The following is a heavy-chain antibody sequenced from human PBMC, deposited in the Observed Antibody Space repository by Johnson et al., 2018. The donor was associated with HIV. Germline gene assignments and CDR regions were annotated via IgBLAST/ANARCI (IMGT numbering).Heavy chain of an antibody. V-gene: IGHV3-30*04. D-gene: IGHD4-23*01. Sequence: QVQLVESGGGVVQPGRSLRLSCAASGFIFNTYAIHWVRQAPGKGLEWVAIISYDGNIKYSADSVKGRFTVSRDNSKNTVSLQMDSLTVEDTAVYYCVREGRWYHLLGAFDIWGQGTMVTVSS. CDR2: ISYDGNIK. CDR1: GFIFNTYA. CDR3: VREGRWYHLLGAFDI. J-gene: IGHJ3*02.